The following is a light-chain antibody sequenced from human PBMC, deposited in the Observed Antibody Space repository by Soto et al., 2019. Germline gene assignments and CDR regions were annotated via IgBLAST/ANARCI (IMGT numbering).Light chain of an antibody. CDR2: EVG. CDR1: SSDVGGYNH. V-gene: IGLV2-14*01. CDR3: CAYTARTTLSGV. J-gene: IGLJ3*02. Sequence: QSVLTQPTSASGSPGQSITISCTGTSSDVGGYNHVSWYQQHPGKVPRLIIYEVGNRPLGVSHRFSGSQSGNMASLTISGLQDEDEDDYYCCAYTARTTLSGVFGGGTKLTVL.